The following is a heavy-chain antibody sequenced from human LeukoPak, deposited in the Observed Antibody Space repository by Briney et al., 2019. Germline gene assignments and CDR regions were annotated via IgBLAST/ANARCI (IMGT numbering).Heavy chain of an antibody. V-gene: IGHV1-8*01. D-gene: IGHD6-13*01. J-gene: IGHJ4*02. CDR3: ARGGVYSSSWYLLSDSPYYFDY. Sequence: ASVKVSCKASGYTFTSYDINWVRQATGQGLEWMGWMNPNSGNTGYAQKFQGRVTMTRNTSISTAYMELSSLRSEDTAVYYCARGGVYSSSWYLLSDSPYYFDYWGQGTLVTVSS. CDR2: MNPNSGNT. CDR1: GYTFTSYD.